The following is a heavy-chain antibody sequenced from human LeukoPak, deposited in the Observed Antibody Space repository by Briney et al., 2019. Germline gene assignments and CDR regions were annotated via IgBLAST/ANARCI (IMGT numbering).Heavy chain of an antibody. V-gene: IGHV3-66*04. Sequence: PGGSLRLSCEAAGLTVSSTYMSWVRQPPGKGLEWVSIIYTGGGTYYADSVKGRFTISRDNAKNSLYLQMNSLRAEDTAVYYCARQKYLRGPDVEYFDYWGQGTLVTVSS. CDR1: GLTVSSTY. CDR3: ARQKYLRGPDVEYFDY. CDR2: IYTGGGT. D-gene: IGHD5/OR15-5a*01. J-gene: IGHJ4*02.